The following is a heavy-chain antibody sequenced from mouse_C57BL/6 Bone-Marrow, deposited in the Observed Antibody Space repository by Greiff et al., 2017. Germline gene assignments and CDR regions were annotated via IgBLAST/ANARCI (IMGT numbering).Heavy chain of an antibody. CDR2: IDPENGDT. CDR1: GFNIKDDY. V-gene: IGHV14-4*01. Sequence: EVKVEESGAELVRPGASVKLSCTASGFNIKDDYMHWVKQRPEQGLEWIGWIDPENGDTEYASKFQGKATITADTSSNTAYLQLSSLTSEDTAVYYCTTPSSPWGQGTTLTVSS. J-gene: IGHJ2*01. CDR3: TTPSSP.